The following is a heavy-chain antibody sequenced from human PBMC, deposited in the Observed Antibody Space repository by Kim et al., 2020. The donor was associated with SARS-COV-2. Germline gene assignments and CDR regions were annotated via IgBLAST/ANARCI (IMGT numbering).Heavy chain of an antibody. CDR1: GGSISSYY. D-gene: IGHD2-15*01. CDR2: IYYSGST. Sequence: SETLSLTCTVSGGSISSYYWSWIRQPPGKGLEWIGYIYYSGSTNYNPSLKSRVTISVDTSKNQFSLKLSSVTAADTAVYYCARNYCSGGSCYSPHYYYYYGMDVWGQGTTVTVSS. J-gene: IGHJ6*02. CDR3: ARNYCSGGSCYSPHYYYYYGMDV. V-gene: IGHV4-59*13.